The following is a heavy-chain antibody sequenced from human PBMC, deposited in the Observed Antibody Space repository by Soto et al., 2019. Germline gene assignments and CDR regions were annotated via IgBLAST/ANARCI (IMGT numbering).Heavy chain of an antibody. CDR2: IYYSGST. V-gene: IGHV4-31*03. Sequence: QVQLQESGPGLVKPSQTLSLTCTVSGGSISSGGYYWSWIRQHPGKGLEWIGYIYYSGSTYYNPSLKSRVTISVDTSKHQFSLKLRSVTAADTAVYYCARLRFSYYYGMDVWGQGTTVTVSS. CDR3: ARLRFSYYYGMDV. D-gene: IGHD3-16*01. CDR1: GGSISSGGYY. J-gene: IGHJ6*02.